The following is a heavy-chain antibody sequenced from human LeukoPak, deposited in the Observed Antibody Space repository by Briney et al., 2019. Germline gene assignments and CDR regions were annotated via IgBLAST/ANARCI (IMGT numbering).Heavy chain of an antibody. V-gene: IGHV4-30-4*08. CDR1: GGSISSGDYY. CDR3: ARGFRRFYDFWSGQNWFDP. J-gene: IGHJ5*02. CDR2: IYYSGST. Sequence: ASETLSLTCTVSGGSISSGDYYWSWIRQPPGKGLEWIGYIYYSGSTYYNPSLKSRVTISVDTSKNQFSLKLSSVTAADTAVYYCARGFRRFYDFWSGQNWFDPWGQGTLVTVSS. D-gene: IGHD3-3*01.